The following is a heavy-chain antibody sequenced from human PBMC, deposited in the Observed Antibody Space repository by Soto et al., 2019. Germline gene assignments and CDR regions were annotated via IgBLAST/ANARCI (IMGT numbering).Heavy chain of an antibody. J-gene: IGHJ6*03. CDR3: ARCEGSGYSSGWYFGNYYYYYMDV. CDR1: CYTFTSYG. D-gene: IGHD6-19*01. Sequence: ASVKVSCKASCYTFTSYGISWVRQAPGQGLEWMGWISAYNGNTNYAQKLQGRVTMTTDTSTSTAYMELRSLRSDDTAVYYCARCEGSGYSSGWYFGNYYYYYMDVWGKGTTVTVSS. V-gene: IGHV1-18*01. CDR2: ISAYNGNT.